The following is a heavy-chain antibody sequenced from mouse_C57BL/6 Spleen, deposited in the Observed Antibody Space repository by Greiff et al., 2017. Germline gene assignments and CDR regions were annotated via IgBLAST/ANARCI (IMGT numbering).Heavy chain of an antibody. CDR2: IYPGDGDT. CDR3: ARSDYYGSSHYYAMDY. Sequence: QVQLQQSGPELVKPGASVKISCKASGYAFSSSWMNWVKQRPGKGLEWIGRIYPGDGDTNYNGKFKGKATLTAAKSSSTAYMQLSSLTSEDAAVYFCARSDYYGSSHYYAMDYWGQGTSVTVSS. V-gene: IGHV1-82*01. D-gene: IGHD1-1*01. CDR1: GYAFSSSW. J-gene: IGHJ4*01.